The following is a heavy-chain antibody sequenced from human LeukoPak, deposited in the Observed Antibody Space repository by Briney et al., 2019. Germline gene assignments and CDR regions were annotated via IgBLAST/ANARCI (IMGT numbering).Heavy chain of an antibody. D-gene: IGHD3-22*01. CDR3: ARSSESYDSSGYYSYYFDY. Sequence: PSETLSLTCTVSGGSISSYYWSWIRQPPGKGLEWIGFIYYSGSTHYKPSLKSRGTISVDTSKNQYSLKLSSVTAADTAVYYCARSSESYDSSGYYSYYFDYWGQGTLVTVFS. V-gene: IGHV4-59*01. J-gene: IGHJ4*02. CDR2: IYYSGST. CDR1: GGSISSYY.